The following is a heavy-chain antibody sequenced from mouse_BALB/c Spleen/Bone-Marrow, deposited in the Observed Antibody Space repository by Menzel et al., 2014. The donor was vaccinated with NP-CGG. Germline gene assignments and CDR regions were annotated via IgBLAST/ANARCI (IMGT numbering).Heavy chain of an antibody. CDR1: GYTFTNYY. Sequence: VQVVESGAELVKPGASVKLSCKASGYTFTNYYMYWVKQRPGQGLEWIGEITPSNGGSNFIEKFKNKATLTVDKSSSTAYMQLSSLTSEDSAVYYCSREGAHWGQGTLVTVSA. CDR2: ITPSNGGS. CDR3: SREGAH. V-gene: IGHV1S81*02. J-gene: IGHJ3*01.